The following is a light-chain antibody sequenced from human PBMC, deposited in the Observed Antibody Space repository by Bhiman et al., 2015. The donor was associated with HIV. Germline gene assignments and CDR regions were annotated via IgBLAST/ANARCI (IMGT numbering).Light chain of an antibody. CDR1: SLTNYF. CDR3: QSRDSSSSRV. J-gene: IGLJ3*02. Sequence: SSELTQDPAVSVALGQTVRITCQGDSLTNYFVSWFQQKPGQAPLLVIYAENKRPSGIPDRFSGSNSGNTASLTITGAQAEDEADYYCQSRDSSSSRVFGGGTKLTVL. V-gene: IGLV3-19*01. CDR2: AEN.